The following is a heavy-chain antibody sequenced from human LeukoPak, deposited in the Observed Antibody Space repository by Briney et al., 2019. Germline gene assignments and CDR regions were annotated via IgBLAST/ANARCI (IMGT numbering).Heavy chain of an antibody. CDR2: IYLADSDT. V-gene: IGHV5-51*01. Sequence: GESLKISCKGSGHSYNSYWIGWVRQMPGKGLEWMGIIYLADSDTRYSPSFQGQVTISADKSIKTAYLQWSSLRASDTAMYYCARPKTETGYDAFNIWGQGTMATVSS. CDR1: GHSYNSYW. J-gene: IGHJ3*02. CDR3: ARPKTETGYDAFNI. D-gene: IGHD2-15*01.